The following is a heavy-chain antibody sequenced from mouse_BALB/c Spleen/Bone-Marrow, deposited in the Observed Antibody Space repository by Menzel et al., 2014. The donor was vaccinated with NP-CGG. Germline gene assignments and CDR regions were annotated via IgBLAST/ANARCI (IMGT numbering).Heavy chain of an antibody. J-gene: IGHJ4*01. CDR1: GFSLTSYG. Sequence: QVQLQQSGPGLVAPSQSLSITCTVSGFSLTSYGVHWVRQPPGKGLEWLGVIWAGGITNYNSTLMSRLSINKDDSKSXVFLKMNSLQTDDTAMYYCARGGYYKYDEDAMDYWGQGTSVTVSS. CDR2: IWAGGIT. CDR3: ARGGYYKYDEDAMDY. D-gene: IGHD2-14*01. V-gene: IGHV2-9*02.